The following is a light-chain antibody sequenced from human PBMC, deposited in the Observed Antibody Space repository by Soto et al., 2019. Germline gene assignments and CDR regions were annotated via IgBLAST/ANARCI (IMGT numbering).Light chain of an antibody. CDR2: GAS. V-gene: IGKV3-15*01. Sequence: EIVLTQSPGTLSLSPGERSIFSCRASQSVSSTYLAWYQQKPGQAPRLLIYGASTRATGIPARFSGSGSGTEFTLTISSLQSEDFAVYYCQQYNNWRWTFGQGTTVDIK. CDR3: QQYNNWRWT. J-gene: IGKJ1*01. CDR1: QSVSSTY.